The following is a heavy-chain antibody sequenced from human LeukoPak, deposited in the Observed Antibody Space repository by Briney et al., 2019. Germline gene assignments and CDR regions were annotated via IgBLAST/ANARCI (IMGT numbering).Heavy chain of an antibody. V-gene: IGHV4-34*01. CDR2: INHSGST. Sequence: SETLSLTCAVYGGSFSGYYWSWIRQPPGKGLEWIGEINHSGSTNYNPSLKSRVTISVDTSKNQFSLKLSSVTAADTAVYYCARAPDFWSGYNYYYYMDVWGKGTTVTVSS. CDR1: GGSFSGYY. D-gene: IGHD3-3*01. J-gene: IGHJ6*03. CDR3: ARAPDFWSGYNYYYYMDV.